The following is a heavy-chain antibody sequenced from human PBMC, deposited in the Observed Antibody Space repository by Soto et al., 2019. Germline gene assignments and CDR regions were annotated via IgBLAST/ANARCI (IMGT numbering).Heavy chain of an antibody. J-gene: IGHJ4*02. CDR3: ASRGWVFDY. Sequence: PSETLSLTCAVYGGSFSDYYWSWLRQPPGKGLEWIGEVNRSGSTNYNPSLKSRVTISEDTSKNQFSLRLISVTAADTAVYYCASRGWVFDYWGQGTLVTVS. CDR2: VNRSGST. CDR1: GGSFSDYY. V-gene: IGHV4-34*01. D-gene: IGHD3-10*01.